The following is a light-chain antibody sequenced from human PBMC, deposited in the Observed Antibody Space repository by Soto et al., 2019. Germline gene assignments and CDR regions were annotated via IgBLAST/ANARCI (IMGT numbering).Light chain of an antibody. J-gene: IGKJ1*01. CDR1: QSVNSF. Sequence: ETVLTQSPATLSLSPGERATLSCRASQSVNSFLAWYQQKLGQAPRLLIYDASNRATGIPARFSGSGSGTDFTLTISSLEPEDFAVYYCQQRSNWPWTFGQGTKVEI. CDR2: DAS. V-gene: IGKV3-11*01. CDR3: QQRSNWPWT.